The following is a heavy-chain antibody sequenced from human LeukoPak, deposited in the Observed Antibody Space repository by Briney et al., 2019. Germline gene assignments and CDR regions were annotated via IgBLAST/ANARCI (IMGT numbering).Heavy chain of an antibody. CDR3: ARDHTGAFDI. V-gene: IGHV1-18*01. CDR2: ISAYNGNT. J-gene: IGHJ3*02. CDR1: GYTFTSYG. Sequence: ASVKVSCKASGYTFTSYGISWVRQAPGQGLEWMGWISAYNGNTNYAQKFQGRVTMTRDTSISTAYMELSRLRSDDTAVYYCARDHTGAFDIWGQGTMVTVSS. D-gene: IGHD1-14*01.